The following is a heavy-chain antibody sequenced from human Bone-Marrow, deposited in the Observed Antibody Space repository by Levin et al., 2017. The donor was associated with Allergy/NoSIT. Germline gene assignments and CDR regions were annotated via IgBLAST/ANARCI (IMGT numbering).Heavy chain of an antibody. CDR2: IYSGGST. Sequence: PGGSLRLSCAASGFTVSSNYMSWVRQAPGKGLEWVSVIYSGGSTYYADSVKGRFTISRDNSKNTLYLQMNSLRAEDTAVYYCARDLASSSCRGRDYYYGMDVWGQGTTVTVSS. V-gene: IGHV3-53*01. CDR1: GFTVSSNY. CDR3: ARDLASSSCRGRDYYYGMDV. D-gene: IGHD6-13*01. J-gene: IGHJ6*02.